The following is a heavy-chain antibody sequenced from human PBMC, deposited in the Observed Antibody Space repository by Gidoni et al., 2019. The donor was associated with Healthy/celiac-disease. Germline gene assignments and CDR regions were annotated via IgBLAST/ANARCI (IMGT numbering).Heavy chain of an antibody. J-gene: IGHJ4*02. V-gene: IGHV4-39*01. Sequence: QLQLQEPGPGPVKPSETLSLTRTVSDGSISSSSYYWGWVRQPPGKGLEWSGSIYYSGSTYYHPSLKSRVTIAVDKSKNQCSLKLSSVTAADTAVYYCARYVLVVYAEEKPYFDYWGQGTLVTVSS. CDR2: IYYSGST. D-gene: IGHD2-8*02. CDR1: DGSISSSSYY. CDR3: ARYVLVVYAEEKPYFDY.